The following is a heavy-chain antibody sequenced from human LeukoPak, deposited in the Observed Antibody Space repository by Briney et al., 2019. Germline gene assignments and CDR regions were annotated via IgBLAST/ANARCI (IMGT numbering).Heavy chain of an antibody. CDR3: ARDPTSGSYYDGAFDI. D-gene: IGHD3-10*01. V-gene: IGHV1-69*04. Sequence: SVKVSCKVSGYTPTELSMHWVRQAPGKGLEWMGRIIPILGIANYAQKFQGRVTITADKSTSTAYMELSSLRSEDTAVYYCARDPTSGSYYDGAFDIWGQGTMVTVSS. CDR2: IIPILGIA. CDR1: GYTPTELS. J-gene: IGHJ3*02.